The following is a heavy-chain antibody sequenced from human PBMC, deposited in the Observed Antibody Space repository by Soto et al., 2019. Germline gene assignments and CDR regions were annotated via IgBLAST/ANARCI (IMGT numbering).Heavy chain of an antibody. CDR2: ISSNGGST. CDR3: VKGYCSSTSCHESLVAGAFDI. J-gene: IGHJ3*02. D-gene: IGHD2-2*01. V-gene: IGHV3-64D*08. CDR1: GFPLSSYA. Sequence: GGSLTLSPSASGFPLSSYAMHWDRQAPGKGLEYVSAISSNGGSTYYADSVKGRFTISRDNSKNTLYLQMSSLRAEDTAVYYCVKGYCSSTSCHESLVAGAFDIWGQGTMVTVSS.